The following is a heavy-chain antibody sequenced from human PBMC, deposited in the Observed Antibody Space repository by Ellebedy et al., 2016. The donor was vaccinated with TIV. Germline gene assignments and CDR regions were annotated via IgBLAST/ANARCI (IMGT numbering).Heavy chain of an antibody. CDR2: IKQDGSEK. CDR1: GFTFSSYW. D-gene: IGHD5-24*01. V-gene: IGHV3-7*04. CDR3: ARGEGWIDN. J-gene: IGHJ4*02. Sequence: GGSLRLXXAASGFTFSSYWMSWVRQAPGEGLEWVANIKQDGSEKYYVDSVKGRFTISRDNAKNSLYLQMNSLRADDTAVYFCARGEGWIDNWGQGTLVTVSS.